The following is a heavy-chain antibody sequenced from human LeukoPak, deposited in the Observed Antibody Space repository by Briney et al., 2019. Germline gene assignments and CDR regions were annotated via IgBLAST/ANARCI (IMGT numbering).Heavy chain of an antibody. CDR2: IYTSGST. D-gene: IGHD3-10*01. J-gene: IGHJ6*03. V-gene: IGHV4-61*02. Sequence: SETLSLTCAVSGGSISSGSYYWSWIRQPAGKGLEWIGRIYTSGSTNYNPSLKSRVTISVDTSKNQFSLKLSSVTAADTAVYYCTKSTWFGELVSYYYYMDVWGKGTTVTISS. CDR3: TKSTWFGELVSYYYYMDV. CDR1: GGSISSGSYY.